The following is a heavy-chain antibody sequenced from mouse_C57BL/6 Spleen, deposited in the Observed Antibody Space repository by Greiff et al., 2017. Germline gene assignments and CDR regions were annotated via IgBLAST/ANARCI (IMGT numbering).Heavy chain of an antibody. CDR3: TRSGCYGSSTFDY. Sequence: EVQLQQSGTVLARPGASVKMSCKTSGYTFTSYWMHWVKQRPGQGLEWIGAIHPGNSDTSYNQKFKGKAKLTAVTSASTAYMELSSLTNEDSAVYYCTRSGCYGSSTFDYWGQGTTLTVSS. CDR1: GYTFTSYW. CDR2: IHPGNSDT. V-gene: IGHV1-5*01. D-gene: IGHD1-1*01. J-gene: IGHJ2*01.